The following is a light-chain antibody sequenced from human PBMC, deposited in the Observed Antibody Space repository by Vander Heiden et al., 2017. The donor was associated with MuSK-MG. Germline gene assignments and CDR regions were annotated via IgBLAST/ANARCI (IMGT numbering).Light chain of an antibody. CDR1: QSISSY. CDR3: QQRSNWPLT. CDR2: DTS. V-gene: IGKV3-11*01. Sequence: IVLPPSPATLSLSPGDRATLSCRASQSISSYLSWYQQKPGQAPMLLIYDTSNRATGIPARFSGSGSGTDFTLTISSLEPEDFAVYYCQQRSNWPLTFGGGTNVEIK. J-gene: IGKJ4*01.